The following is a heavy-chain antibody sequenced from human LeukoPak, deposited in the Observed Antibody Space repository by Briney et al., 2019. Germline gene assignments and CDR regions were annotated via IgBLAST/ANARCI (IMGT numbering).Heavy chain of an antibody. V-gene: IGHV5-51*01. D-gene: IGHD3-3*01. CDR2: IYPGDSDT. Sequence: GESLQISCKGSGYSFTSYWIGWVRQMPGKGLEWMGIIYPGDSDTRYSPSFQGQVTISADKSISTAYLQWSSLKASDTAMYYCARTDYDFWSGYYPFFDYWGQGTLVTVSS. CDR1: GYSFTSYW. J-gene: IGHJ4*02. CDR3: ARTDYDFWSGYYPFFDY.